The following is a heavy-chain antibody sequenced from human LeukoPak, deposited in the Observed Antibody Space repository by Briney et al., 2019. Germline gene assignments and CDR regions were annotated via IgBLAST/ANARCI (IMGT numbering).Heavy chain of an antibody. D-gene: IGHD3-3*01. Sequence: PSETLSLTCTVSGGSISSYYWSWIRQPAGKGLEWIGRIYTSGSTNYNPPLKSRVTMSVDTSKNQFSLKLSSVTAADTAVYYCARDQIELDFWSGFYYYYMDVWGKGTTVTVSS. V-gene: IGHV4-4*07. CDR2: IYTSGST. CDR3: ARDQIELDFWSGFYYYYMDV. CDR1: GGSISSYY. J-gene: IGHJ6*03.